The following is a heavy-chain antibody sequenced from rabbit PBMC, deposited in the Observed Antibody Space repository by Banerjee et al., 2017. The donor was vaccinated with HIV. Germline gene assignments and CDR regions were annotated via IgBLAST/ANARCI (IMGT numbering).Heavy chain of an antibody. Sequence: QELKESGGGLVQPGGSLKLSCKASGFDFSSYYMSWVRQAPGKGLEWIGYIDPVFGITYYANWVNGRFSISRENAQNTVFLQMTSLTAADTATYFCARDGTGGSYFALWGPGTLVTV. J-gene: IGHJ4*01. CDR2: IDPVFGIT. CDR3: ARDGTGGSYFAL. CDR1: GFDFSSYY. V-gene: IGHV1S7*01. D-gene: IGHD8-1*01.